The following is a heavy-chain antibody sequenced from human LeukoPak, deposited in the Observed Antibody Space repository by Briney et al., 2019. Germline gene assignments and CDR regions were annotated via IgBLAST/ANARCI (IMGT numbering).Heavy chain of an antibody. CDR2: ITTSTSYI. V-gene: IGHV3-21*01. Sequence: GGSLRLSCAASGFTFSSFTMNWVRQAPGKGLEWVSSITTSTSYIYYADSVKGRFTISRDNARNSLYLQMNSLRAEDTAVYYCARDYSYGSGYLYWGQGTLVTVSS. J-gene: IGHJ4*02. CDR3: ARDYSYGSGYLY. D-gene: IGHD3-3*01. CDR1: GFTFSSFT.